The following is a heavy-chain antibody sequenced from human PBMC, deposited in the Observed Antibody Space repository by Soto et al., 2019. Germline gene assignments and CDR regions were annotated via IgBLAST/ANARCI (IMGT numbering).Heavy chain of an antibody. Sequence: QITLKESGPTLVKPTQTLTLTCTFSGFSLSSTRMAVGWIRQPPGKALGWLALIYWDDDKRYSPFLKSRLTITKDTSKTQVVLTMSNMDPVDTARYYCAHIVVAGLGYYFDYWGQGTLVTVSS. CDR3: AHIVVAGLGYYFDY. D-gene: IGHD6-19*01. V-gene: IGHV2-5*02. CDR2: IYWDDDK. CDR1: GFSLSSTRMA. J-gene: IGHJ4*02.